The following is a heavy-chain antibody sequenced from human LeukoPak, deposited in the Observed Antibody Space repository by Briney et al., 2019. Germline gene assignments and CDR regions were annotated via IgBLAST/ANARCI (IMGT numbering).Heavy chain of an antibody. CDR1: GGSISSYY. J-gene: IGHJ4*02. V-gene: IGHV4-59*01. CDR2: IYYSGST. CDR3: ARGKVVPAAFDY. D-gene: IGHD2-2*01. Sequence: SETLSLTCTVSGGSISSYYWSWVRQPPGKGLEWIGYIYYSGSTNYNPSLKSRVTISVDTSKNQFSLKLSSVPAADTAVYYCARGKVVPAAFDYWGQGTLVTVSS.